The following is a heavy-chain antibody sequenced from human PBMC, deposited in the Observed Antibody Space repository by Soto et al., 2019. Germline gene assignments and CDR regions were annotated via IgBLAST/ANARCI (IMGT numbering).Heavy chain of an antibody. V-gene: IGHV1-18*01. CDR2: ISAYNGNT. Sequence: ASVKVSCKASGYTFTSYGISWVRQAPGQGLEWMGWISAYNGNTNYAQKLQGRVTMTTDTSTSTAYMELRSLGSDDTAVYYCAGPNLRFLEWLSDPYYYYGMDVWGQGTTVTVSS. D-gene: IGHD3-3*01. J-gene: IGHJ6*02. CDR1: GYTFTSYG. CDR3: AGPNLRFLEWLSDPYYYYGMDV.